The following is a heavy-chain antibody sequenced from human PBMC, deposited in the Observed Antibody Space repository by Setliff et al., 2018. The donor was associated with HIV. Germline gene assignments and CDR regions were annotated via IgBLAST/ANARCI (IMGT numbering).Heavy chain of an antibody. CDR3: ARDPRHYYDTTGYSPYNWFYP. CDR2: ISAHNGNT. Sequence: GASVKVSCKASGYTFTSYGISWVRQAPGQGLEWMGWISAHNGNTKYAQKRQGRVTMTTDTSTSTSYMELRSLRSDDTAVYYCARDPRHYYDTTGYSPYNWFYPWGQGTRVTGSS. V-gene: IGHV1-18*01. J-gene: IGHJ5*02. D-gene: IGHD3-22*01. CDR1: GYTFTSYG.